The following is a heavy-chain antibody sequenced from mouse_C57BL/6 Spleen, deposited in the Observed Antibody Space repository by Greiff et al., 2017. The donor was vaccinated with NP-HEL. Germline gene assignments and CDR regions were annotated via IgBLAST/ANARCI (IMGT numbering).Heavy chain of an antibody. CDR3: ARSADAMDY. CDR1: GYTFTSYW. CDR2: IDPSDSYT. J-gene: IGHJ4*01. Sequence: QVQLQQPGAELVMPGASVKLSCKASGYTFTSYWMHWVKQRPGQGLEWIGEIDPSDSYTNYNQKLKGKSTLTVDKSSSTAYMQLSSLTSEDSAVYYCARSADAMDYWGQGTSVTVSS. V-gene: IGHV1-69*01.